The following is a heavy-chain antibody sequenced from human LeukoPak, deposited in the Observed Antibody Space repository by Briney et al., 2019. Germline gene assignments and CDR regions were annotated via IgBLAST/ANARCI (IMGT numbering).Heavy chain of an antibody. CDR3: ARDRWGTPGLDY. V-gene: IGHV4-61*02. CDR2: IYTSVST. J-gene: IGHJ4*02. CDR1: GGSVSSGSYY. Sequence: PSETLSLTCTVSGGSVSSGSYYWSWIRQPAGKGLEWIGRIYTSVSTNYNPSLKSRVTISVDTSKNQFSLKLSSVTAADTAVYYCARDRWGTPGLDYWGQGTLVTVSS. D-gene: IGHD1-1*01.